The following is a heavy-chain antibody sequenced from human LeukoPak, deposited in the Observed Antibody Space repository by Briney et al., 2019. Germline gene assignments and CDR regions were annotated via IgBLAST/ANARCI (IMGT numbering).Heavy chain of an antibody. D-gene: IGHD3-9*01. CDR3: ARSVSTRVGRYFDAGWFDP. Sequence: ASVKVSCKASGYTFTGYYMHWVRQAPGQGLEWMGWINPNSGGTNYAQKFQCRVTMTRDTSTSTVYMELSSLRSEDTAVYYCARSVSTRVGRYFDAGWFDPWGQGTLVTVSS. J-gene: IGHJ5*02. CDR1: GYTFTGYY. V-gene: IGHV1-2*02. CDR2: INPNSGGT.